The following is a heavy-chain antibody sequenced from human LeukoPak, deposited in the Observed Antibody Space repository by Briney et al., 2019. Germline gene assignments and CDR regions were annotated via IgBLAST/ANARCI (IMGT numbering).Heavy chain of an antibody. CDR3: TRGGAPGAGDY. CDR2: ISNISTYI. D-gene: IGHD1-26*01. Sequence: GGSLRLSCAASGFSLTSSAMNWVRQAPGKGLEWVSSISNISTYIYYADSVKGRFTISRDNAKNAVYLQMNSLRVEDTAVYYCTRGGAPGAGDYWGQGTLVTVAS. CDR1: GFSLTSSA. J-gene: IGHJ4*02. V-gene: IGHV3-21*01.